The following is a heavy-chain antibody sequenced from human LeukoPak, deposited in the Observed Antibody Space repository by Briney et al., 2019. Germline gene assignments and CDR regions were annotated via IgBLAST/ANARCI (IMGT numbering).Heavy chain of an antibody. CDR3: AREDYYGSGSRFDY. Sequence: PSETLSLTCTVSGYSISSGYYWGWIRQPPGKGLEWIGSIYHSGSTYYNPSLKSRVTISVDTSKNQFSLKLSSVTAADTAVYYCAREDYYGSGSRFDYWGQGTLVTVSS. CDR2: IYHSGST. J-gene: IGHJ4*02. V-gene: IGHV4-38-2*02. CDR1: GYSISSGYY. D-gene: IGHD3-10*01.